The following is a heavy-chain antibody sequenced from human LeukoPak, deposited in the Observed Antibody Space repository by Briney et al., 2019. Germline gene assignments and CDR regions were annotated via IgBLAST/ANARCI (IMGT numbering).Heavy chain of an antibody. CDR2: ISRGSDTI. D-gene: IGHD3-10*01. J-gene: IGHJ6*02. V-gene: IGHV3-48*02. Sequence: GGSLRLSCAASGFTFSIYSMNWVRQAPGKGLEWVSYISRGSDTIYYADSVKGRFTISRHNAEHSLDLQMNSLRDEDTAVYYCARDHGSGINYYYGMDVWGQGTTVTVSS. CDR1: GFTFSIYS. CDR3: ARDHGSGINYYYGMDV.